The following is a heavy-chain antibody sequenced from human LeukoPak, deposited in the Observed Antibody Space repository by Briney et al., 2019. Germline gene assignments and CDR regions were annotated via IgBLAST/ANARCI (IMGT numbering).Heavy chain of an antibody. V-gene: IGHV7-4-1*01. CDR1: GYTFTNYA. Sequence: GASVKLSCNASGYTFTNYAMNWVRKGPGQGLELMGWMHPSTGNPTYAQDFTGRFVFSLDTSVSTTYLQIRSLKAEDTAVYYCARAYQRLGELSLPDYWGQGTLVTVSS. J-gene: IGHJ4*02. CDR3: ARAYQRLGELSLPDY. D-gene: IGHD3-16*02. CDR2: MHPSTGNP.